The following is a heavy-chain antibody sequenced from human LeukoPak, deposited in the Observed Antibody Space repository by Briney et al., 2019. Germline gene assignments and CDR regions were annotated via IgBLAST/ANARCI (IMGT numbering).Heavy chain of an antibody. D-gene: IGHD3-16*01. CDR2: IHHSGST. CDR3: AKFGGGNYYEAFFDF. Sequence: SETLSLTCTVSSGSISGSYWSWIRQPAGKGLEWIGRIHHSGSTNYNPSLKSRVTISLDTSKNQFSLKLRSVTAADTTVYYCAKFGGGNYYEAFFDFWGQGALVTVSS. V-gene: IGHV4-4*07. J-gene: IGHJ4*02. CDR1: SGSISGSY.